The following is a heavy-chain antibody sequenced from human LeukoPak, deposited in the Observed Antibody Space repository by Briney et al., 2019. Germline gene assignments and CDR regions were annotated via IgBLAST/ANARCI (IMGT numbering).Heavy chain of an antibody. V-gene: IGHV4-59*01. CDR1: DGSISPYY. J-gene: IGHJ3*02. CDR2: IYYSGST. CDR3: ARAKTYYDSSGYSHTDAFDI. Sequence: PSETLSLTCTVADGSISPYYWSWIRQPPGKGPEWLGYIYYSGSTNYNPSLKSRVTISVDTSKNQFSLKLSSVTAADTAVYYCARAKTYYDSSGYSHTDAFDIWGQGTMVTVSS. D-gene: IGHD3-22*01.